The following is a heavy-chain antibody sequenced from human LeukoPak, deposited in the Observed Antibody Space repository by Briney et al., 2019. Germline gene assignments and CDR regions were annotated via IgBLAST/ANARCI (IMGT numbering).Heavy chain of an antibody. CDR3: ARARNDYDTSSFSALDY. Sequence: GGSLRLSCAASGFTFSSYGMHWVRQAPGKGLEWLAVIWYDGSNIYYADPVKGRFATSRDNSKNTLYLKINSLRAEDTAVYYCARARNDYDTSSFSALDYWGQGTLVTVSS. V-gene: IGHV3-33*01. CDR1: GFTFSSYG. J-gene: IGHJ4*02. CDR2: IWYDGSNI. D-gene: IGHD3-22*01.